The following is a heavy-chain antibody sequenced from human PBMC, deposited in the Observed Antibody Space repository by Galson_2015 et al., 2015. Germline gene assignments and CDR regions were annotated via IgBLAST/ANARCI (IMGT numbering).Heavy chain of an antibody. Sequence: AISGDSVSSNSVAWNWIRQSPSRGLEWLGRTYYRSKWYNDYAISVKSRITINPDTSRNHFSLQLNSVTPEDTAVYYCARGLYIAFDIWGQGTMVTVSS. CDR2: TYYRSKWYN. CDR1: GDSVSSNSVA. D-gene: IGHD2-2*02. CDR3: ARGLYIAFDI. J-gene: IGHJ3*02. V-gene: IGHV6-1*01.